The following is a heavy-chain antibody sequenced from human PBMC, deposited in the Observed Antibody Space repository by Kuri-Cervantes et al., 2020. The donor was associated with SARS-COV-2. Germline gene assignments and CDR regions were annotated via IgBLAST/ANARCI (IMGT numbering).Heavy chain of an antibody. CDR1: GYSISSGYY. D-gene: IGHD2-2*01. CDR3: ARGKVPAYNWFDP. Sequence: SQTLSLTCAVSGYSISSGYYWGWIRQPPGKGLEWIGSIYHSGSTYYNPSLKSRVTISVDTSKNQFSLKLSSVTAADTAVYYCARGKVPAYNWFDPWGQGTLVTVSS. J-gene: IGHJ5*02. V-gene: IGHV4-38-2*01. CDR2: IYHSGST.